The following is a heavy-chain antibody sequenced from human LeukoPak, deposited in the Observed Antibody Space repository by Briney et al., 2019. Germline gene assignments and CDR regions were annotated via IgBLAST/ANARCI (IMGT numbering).Heavy chain of an antibody. V-gene: IGHV1-69*01. D-gene: IGHD3-9*01. CDR3: AREGGRILRCFDWLLGYFDY. Sequence: SVKVSCKASGGTFSSYAISWVRQAPGQGLEWMGGIIPIFGTANYAQKFQGRVTITADESTSTAYMELSSLRSEDTAVYYCAREGGRILRCFDWLLGYFDYWGQGTLVTVSS. J-gene: IGHJ4*02. CDR1: GGTFSSYA. CDR2: IIPIFGTA.